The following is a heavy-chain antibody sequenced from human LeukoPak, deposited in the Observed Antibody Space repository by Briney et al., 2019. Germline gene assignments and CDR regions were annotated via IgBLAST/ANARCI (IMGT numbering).Heavy chain of an antibody. V-gene: IGHV4-34*01. D-gene: IGHD3-3*01. Sequence: SETLSLTCAVYGGSFSGYYWSWIRQPPGKGLEWIGEINHSGSTNYNPSLKSRVTISVDTSKNQFSLKLSSVTAADTAVYYCAATYYDFWSGFHRATYYMDVWGKGTTATVSS. CDR2: INHSGST. J-gene: IGHJ6*03. CDR3: AATYYDFWSGFHRATYYMDV. CDR1: GGSFSGYY.